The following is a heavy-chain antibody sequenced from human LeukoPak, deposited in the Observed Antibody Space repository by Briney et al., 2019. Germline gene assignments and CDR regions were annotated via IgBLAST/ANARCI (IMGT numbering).Heavy chain of an antibody. J-gene: IGHJ6*04. CDR1: GFTFSSYG. Sequence: GGSLRLSCAAPGFTFSSYGMHWVRQAPGKGLEWVAVISYDGSNKYYADSVKGRFTISRDNSKNTLYLQMNSLRAEDTAVYYCAKDMGSGGYYGMDVWGKGTTVTVSS. CDR2: ISYDGSNK. D-gene: IGHD2-8*02. CDR3: AKDMGSGGYYGMDV. V-gene: IGHV3-30*18.